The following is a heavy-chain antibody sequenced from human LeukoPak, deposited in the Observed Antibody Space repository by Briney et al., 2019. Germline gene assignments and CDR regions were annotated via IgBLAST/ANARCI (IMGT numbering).Heavy chain of an antibody. V-gene: IGHV3-23*01. Sequence: SGGSLRLSCVASGFTFSNYGMNWVRQAPGKGLEWVSVISGSGGTTYYADSVKGRFTISRDSSKNALFLQMNSLRAEDTAIYYCAKGYSSGWYYSGMDVWGKGTTVTVSS. D-gene: IGHD6-19*01. CDR3: AKGYSSGWYYSGMDV. CDR2: ISGSGGTT. CDR1: GFTFSNYG. J-gene: IGHJ6*04.